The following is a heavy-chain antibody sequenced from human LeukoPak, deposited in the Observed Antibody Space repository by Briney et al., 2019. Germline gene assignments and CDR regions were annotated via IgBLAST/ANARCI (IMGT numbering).Heavy chain of an antibody. V-gene: IGHV4-30-4*01. CDR3: ARDFSGSYPDY. D-gene: IGHD1-26*01. CDR1: GGSISSGNYY. CDR2: IYYSGST. Sequence: PSETLSLTCTVSGGSISSGNYYWSWIRQPPGKGLEWIGYIYYSGSTYYNPSLKSRVTISVDTSKNQFSLKLSSVTAADTAVYYCARDFSGSYPDYWGQGTLVTVSS. J-gene: IGHJ4*02.